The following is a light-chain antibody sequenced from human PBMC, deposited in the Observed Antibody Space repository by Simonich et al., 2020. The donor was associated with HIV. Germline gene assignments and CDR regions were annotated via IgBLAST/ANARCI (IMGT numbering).Light chain of an antibody. CDR1: QSVLYSSNNKNY. CDR2: WAS. J-gene: IGKJ1*01. V-gene: IGKV4-1*01. CDR3: QQYYSTPRT. Sequence: DIVMTQSPDSLAVSLGERATINCKSSQSVLYSSNNKNYLAWHQQKPGQPPKLLIYWASTRESGGPDRFSGSGSGTDFTLTISSLQAEDVAVYYCQQYYSTPRTFGQGTKVEIK.